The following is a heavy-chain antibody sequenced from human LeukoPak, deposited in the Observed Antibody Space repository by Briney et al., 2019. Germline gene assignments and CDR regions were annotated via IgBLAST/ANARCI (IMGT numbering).Heavy chain of an antibody. CDR1: GFTFSRYW. J-gene: IGHJ1*01. D-gene: IGHD3-10*01. CDR2: INSDGSST. Sequence: GGSLRLSCAASGFTFSRYWMHWVRQAPGKGLVWVSRINSDGSSTSYADSVKGRFTISRDNAKNTLYLQMNSLRVEDTAVYYCARDCYGSGNSEYFQHWGQGTLVTVSA. CDR3: ARDCYGSGNSEYFQH. V-gene: IGHV3-74*01.